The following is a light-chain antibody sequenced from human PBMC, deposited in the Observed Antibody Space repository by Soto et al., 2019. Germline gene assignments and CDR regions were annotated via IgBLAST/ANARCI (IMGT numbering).Light chain of an antibody. CDR3: QQYGSSGT. CDR1: QSVSNNY. V-gene: IGKV3-20*01. Sequence: EIVLTQSPGKRSLSPGERPTLSGRASQSVSNNYLAWYQQKPGQAPRLLIYGASNRATGIPDRFSGSGCGTYFTLTISRLAPEDFAVYYCQQYGSSGTLGQGTKVDIK. CDR2: GAS. J-gene: IGKJ1*01.